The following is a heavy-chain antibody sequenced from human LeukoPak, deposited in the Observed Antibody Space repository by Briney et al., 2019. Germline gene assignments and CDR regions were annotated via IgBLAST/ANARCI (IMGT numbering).Heavy chain of an antibody. D-gene: IGHD4-23*01. CDR3: VRGRNVKWVPGVGGNPRASRYYYYMDV. CDR1: GGSVTGFS. V-gene: IGHV4-34*01. CDR2: INHIGGT. J-gene: IGHJ6*03. Sequence: SETLSLTCAVYGGSVTGFSLSWIRQSPVKGLESIGEINHIGGTNYAPSLQSRVTLSLDTSKNQFSLTLTSVTAADTAVYYCVRGRNVKWVPGVGGNPRASRYYYYMDVWGKGTTVTVSS.